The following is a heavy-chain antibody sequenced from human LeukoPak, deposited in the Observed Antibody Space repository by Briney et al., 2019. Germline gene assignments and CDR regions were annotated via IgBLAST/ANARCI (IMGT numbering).Heavy chain of an antibody. CDR1: GGSISSYY. CDR2: INHSGST. J-gene: IGHJ4*02. V-gene: IGHV4-34*01. D-gene: IGHD6-19*01. Sequence: SETLSLTCTVSGGSISSYYWSWIRQPPGKGLEWIGEINHSGSTNYNPSLKSRVTISVDTSKNQFSLKLSSVTAADTAVYYCARGRPVAGVDYWGQGTLVTVSS. CDR3: ARGRPVAGVDY.